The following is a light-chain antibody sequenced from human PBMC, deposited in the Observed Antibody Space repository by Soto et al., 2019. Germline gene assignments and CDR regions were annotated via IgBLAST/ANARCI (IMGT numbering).Light chain of an antibody. V-gene: IGLV1-44*01. Sequence: QSALTQPPSASGTPGQRVTISCSGSISNIGTNNVNWYQQLPGTAPELLIYSNNQRPSVVPDRFSGSKSGTSASLAISGLQSEDEADYYCAAWHDSRNGYVAFGGGTKLTVL. J-gene: IGLJ2*01. CDR2: SNN. CDR3: AAWHDSRNGYVA. CDR1: ISNIGTNN.